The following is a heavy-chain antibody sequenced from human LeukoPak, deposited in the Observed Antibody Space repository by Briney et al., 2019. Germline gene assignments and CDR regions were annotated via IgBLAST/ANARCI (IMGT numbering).Heavy chain of an antibody. Sequence: GGSLRLSCAASGFTFSSYWMSWVRQAPGKGVEWVANIKQDGSEKYYVDSVKGRFTTSRDNAKNSLYLQMNSLRAEDTAVYYCARDLGWLQSDYWGQGTLVTVSS. CDR1: GFTFSSYW. D-gene: IGHD5-24*01. J-gene: IGHJ4*02. V-gene: IGHV3-7*01. CDR2: IKQDGSEK. CDR3: ARDLGWLQSDY.